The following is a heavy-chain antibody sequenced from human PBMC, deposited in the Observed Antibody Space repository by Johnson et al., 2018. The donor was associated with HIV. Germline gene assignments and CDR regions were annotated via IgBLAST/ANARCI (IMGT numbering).Heavy chain of an antibody. CDR1: GFTLSTYW. CDR2: IKQDGSEK. CDR3: AKRGSTMIGGAGAFDI. Sequence: VQLVESGGGLVKPGGSLRLSCAASGFTLSTYWMSWVRQAPGKGLEWVANIKQDGSEKYCVDSVKGRFTISRDNSRDTLFLEMNSLRAEDTAVYYCAKRGSTMIGGAGAFDIWGQGTMVTVSS. J-gene: IGHJ3*02. D-gene: IGHD3-22*01. V-gene: IGHV3-7*01.